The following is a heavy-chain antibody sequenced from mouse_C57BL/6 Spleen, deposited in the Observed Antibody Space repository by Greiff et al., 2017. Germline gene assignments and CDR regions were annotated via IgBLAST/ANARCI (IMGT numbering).Heavy chain of an antibody. CDR2: IHPNSGST. V-gene: IGHV1-64*01. Sequence: VQLQQPGAELVKPGASVKLSCKASGYTFTSYWMHWVKQRPGQGLEWIGMIHPNSGSTNYNEKFKIKATLTVDKSSSTAYMQLSSLTSEDSAVYYCARVYYYGSYFIDYWGQGTTLTVSS. J-gene: IGHJ2*01. D-gene: IGHD1-1*01. CDR3: ARVYYYGSYFIDY. CDR1: GYTFTSYW.